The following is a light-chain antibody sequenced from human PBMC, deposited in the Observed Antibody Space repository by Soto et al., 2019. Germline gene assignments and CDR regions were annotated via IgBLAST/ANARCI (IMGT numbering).Light chain of an antibody. V-gene: IGKV4-1*01. CDR3: HQYYNIPYS. CDR2: WST. Sequence: DIVMTQSPDSLAVSLGERATTNCKSSQSLFFASKNKDYLAWYQHKPGQPPKLLLYWSTTRQSGVPDRFSGSGSGTDFTLTISSLQAEDVSVYYCHQYYNIPYSVGQGTKLQIK. CDR1: QSLFFASKNKDY. J-gene: IGKJ2*03.